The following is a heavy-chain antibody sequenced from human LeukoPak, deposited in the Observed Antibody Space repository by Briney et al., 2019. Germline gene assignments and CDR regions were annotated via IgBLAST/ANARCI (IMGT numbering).Heavy chain of an antibody. CDR3: ARWGTDYGDAFDI. Sequence: GGSLRLSCAASGFTVSSNYMSWVRQAPGKGLEWVSVIYSGDSTNYADSVKGRFTISRDSSKNTLYLQVNSLRAEDTAVYYCARWGTDYGDAFDIWGQGTMVIVSS. J-gene: IGHJ3*02. V-gene: IGHV3-66*02. CDR2: IYSGDST. D-gene: IGHD4-17*01. CDR1: GFTVSSNY.